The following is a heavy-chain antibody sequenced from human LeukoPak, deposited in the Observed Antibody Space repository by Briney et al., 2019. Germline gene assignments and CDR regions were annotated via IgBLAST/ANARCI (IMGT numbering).Heavy chain of an antibody. Sequence: PGGSLRLSCAASGFTFSDYHMSWIRLAPGKGLEWVSYISNSGRTIYYIDSVKGRSTVSRDNAKNSLHLQMSSLRAEDTAVYYCARGRPGEGVDVWGLGTTVTVSS. V-gene: IGHV3-11*01. CDR2: ISNSGRTI. D-gene: IGHD4-17*01. CDR3: ARGRPGEGVDV. J-gene: IGHJ6*02. CDR1: GFTFSDYH.